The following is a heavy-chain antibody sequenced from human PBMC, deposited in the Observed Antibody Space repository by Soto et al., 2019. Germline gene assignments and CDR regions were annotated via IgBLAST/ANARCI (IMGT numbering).Heavy chain of an antibody. CDR1: GFTFSSYS. CDR3: AREAIAVLNWFDP. V-gene: IGHV3-48*02. D-gene: IGHD6-19*01. Sequence: EVQLVESGGGLVQPGGSLRLSCAASGFTFSSYSMNWVRQAPGKGLEWVSYISSSSSTIYYADSVKGRFTISRDNAKNSLYLPMNSLRDEDTAVYYCAREAIAVLNWFDPWGQGTLVTVSS. J-gene: IGHJ5*02. CDR2: ISSSSSTI.